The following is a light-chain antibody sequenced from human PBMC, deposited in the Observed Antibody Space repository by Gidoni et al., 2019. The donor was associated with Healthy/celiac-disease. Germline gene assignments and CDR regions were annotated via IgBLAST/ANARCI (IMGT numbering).Light chain of an antibody. J-gene: IGKJ4*01. CDR3: QQSYSTPLT. CDR2: AAS. Sequence: DIQLTQSPSSLSASVGDRVTITCRASQSISSYLNWYQQKPGQAPKLLIYAASSLQSGVPSRFSGSGSGTDFTITISSLQPEDFATYYCQQSYSTPLTFGGGTRVEIK. V-gene: IGKV1-39*01. CDR1: QSISSY.